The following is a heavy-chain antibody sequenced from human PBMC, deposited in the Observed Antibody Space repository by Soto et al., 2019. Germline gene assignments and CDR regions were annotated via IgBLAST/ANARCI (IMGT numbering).Heavy chain of an antibody. CDR3: AKDRGGGWFIDY. J-gene: IGHJ4*02. V-gene: IGHV3-23*01. Sequence: EVLLLQSGGGLAQPGESLTLSCATSGFILSRHAMSWVRQAPGKGLDWVSVIGYRTTDTYYADSVKGRFTISRDEYKNTVYLQMTNLRVEDTAVYYCAKDRGGGWFIDYWGQGTLVTVSS. D-gene: IGHD6-19*01. CDR2: IGYRTTDT. CDR1: GFILSRHA.